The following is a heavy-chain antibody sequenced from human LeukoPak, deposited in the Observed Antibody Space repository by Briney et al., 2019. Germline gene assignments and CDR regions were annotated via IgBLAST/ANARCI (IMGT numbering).Heavy chain of an antibody. D-gene: IGHD2-21*01. V-gene: IGHV1-69*01. J-gene: IGHJ4*02. CDR3: ARVPPIPPVTDFDY. Sequence: ASVKVSCKASGGTFSSYAISWVRQAPGQGLEWMGGIIPIFGTANYAQKFQGRVTITADESTSTAYMELSSLRSDDTAVYYCARVPPIPPVTDFDYWGQGTLVSVSS. CDR2: IIPIFGTA. CDR1: GGTFSSYA.